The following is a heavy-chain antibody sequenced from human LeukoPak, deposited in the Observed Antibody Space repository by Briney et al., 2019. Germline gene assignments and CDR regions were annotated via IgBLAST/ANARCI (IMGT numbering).Heavy chain of an antibody. D-gene: IGHD3-10*01. CDR3: ARDGMVRGVIPLYYFDY. CDR2: IKSKTDGGTI. CDR1: GSTFSNAW. J-gene: IGHJ4*02. Sequence: GGSLRLSCAASGSTFSNAWMSWVRQAPGKGLEWVGRIKSKTDGGTIDYAAPVKGRFTISRDDSKNTLNLQMNSLKTEDTAVYYCARDGMVRGVIPLYYFDYWGQGTLVTVSS. V-gene: IGHV3-15*01.